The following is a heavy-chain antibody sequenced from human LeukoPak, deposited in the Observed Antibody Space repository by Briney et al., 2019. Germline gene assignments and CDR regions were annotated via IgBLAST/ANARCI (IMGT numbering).Heavy chain of an antibody. CDR3: ARASMGGYYDYVWGSYRYSAYDY. CDR1: GYMFSNYV. V-gene: IGHV1-8*01. Sequence: ASVKVSCKASGYMFSNYVITWVRQATGQGLEWMGWMNPNSGNTGYAQKFQGRVTMTRNTSISTAYMELSSLRSEDTAVYYCARASMGGYYDYVWGSYRYSAYDYWGQGTLVTVSS. D-gene: IGHD3-16*02. CDR2: MNPNSGNT. J-gene: IGHJ4*02.